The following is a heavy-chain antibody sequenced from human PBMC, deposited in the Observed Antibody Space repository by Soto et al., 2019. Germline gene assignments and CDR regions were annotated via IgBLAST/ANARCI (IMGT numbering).Heavy chain of an antibody. D-gene: IGHD2-21*01. V-gene: IGHV3-23*01. CDR2: ISGSGGST. CDR1: GFTFSSYA. Sequence: PGGSLRLSCAASGFTFSSYAMSWVRQAPGKGLEWVSAISGSGGSTYYADSVKGRFTISRDNSKNALYLQMNSLRAEDTAVYYCANDIVVVKNFDYWGQGTLVTVSS. CDR3: ANDIVVVKNFDY. J-gene: IGHJ4*02.